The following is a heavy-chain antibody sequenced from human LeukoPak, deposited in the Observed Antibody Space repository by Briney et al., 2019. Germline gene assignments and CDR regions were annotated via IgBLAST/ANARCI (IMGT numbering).Heavy chain of an antibody. J-gene: IGHJ4*02. V-gene: IGHV3-30*02. Sequence: SGGSLRLSCAASGFTFSSYGMHWVRQAPGKGLEWVAFIRYDGSNKYYADSVKGRFTISRDNSKNTLYLQMNSLRAEDTAVYYCAKDDPNEVVPAAIGMDGHWGQGTLVTVSS. D-gene: IGHD2-2*02. CDR1: GFTFSSYG. CDR3: AKDDPNEVVPAAIGMDGH. CDR2: IRYDGSNK.